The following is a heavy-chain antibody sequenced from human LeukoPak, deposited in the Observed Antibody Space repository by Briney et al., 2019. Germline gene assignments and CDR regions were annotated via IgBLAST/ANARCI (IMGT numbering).Heavy chain of an antibody. V-gene: IGHV3-21*01. CDR2: SGTRSSTK. Sequence: PGGSLRLSCAASGFTLSSLAMHWVRQAPGKGLEWVSSSGTRSSTKYYADSVMGRFTISRDSAMNSVSLQINSLRAEDTAVYYCLLQMTYGELSDPDFRGQGTLVTVSS. J-gene: IGHJ4*02. CDR3: LLQMTYGELSDPDF. CDR1: GFTLSSLA. D-gene: IGHD3-16*02.